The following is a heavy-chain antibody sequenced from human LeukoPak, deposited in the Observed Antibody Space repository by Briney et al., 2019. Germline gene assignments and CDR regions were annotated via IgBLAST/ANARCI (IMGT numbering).Heavy chain of an antibody. CDR2: IRYDGTNT. Sequence: GGSLRLSCAASGFTFSSYGMHWVRQAPGKGLEWVAFIRYDGTNTYYADSVKGRCTISRDNAKNSLHLQMNSLRAEDTAVYYCARSFTMISWFDPWGQGTLVTVSS. J-gene: IGHJ5*02. V-gene: IGHV3-30*02. CDR1: GFTFSSYG. D-gene: IGHD3-22*01. CDR3: ARSFTMISWFDP.